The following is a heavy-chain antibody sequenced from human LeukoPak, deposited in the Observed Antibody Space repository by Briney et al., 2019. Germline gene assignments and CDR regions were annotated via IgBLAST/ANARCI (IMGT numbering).Heavy chain of an antibody. D-gene: IGHD3-22*01. J-gene: IGHJ4*02. CDR2: ISAYNGNT. Sequence: ASVKVSCKASGYTFTSYGISWVRQAPGQGFEWMGWISAYNGNTNYAQKLQGRVTMTTDTSTSTAYMELRSLRSDDTAVYYCARFYYDSSGYYYNALDYWGQGTLVTVSS. V-gene: IGHV1-18*01. CDR3: ARFYYDSSGYYYNALDY. CDR1: GYTFTSYG.